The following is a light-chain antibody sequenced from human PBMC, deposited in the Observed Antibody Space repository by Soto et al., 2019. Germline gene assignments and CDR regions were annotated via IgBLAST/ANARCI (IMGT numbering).Light chain of an antibody. Sequence: EIVMTQSPATLSVSPGERATLSCRASQSVRSDLVWYQQKPGQAPRLLIYGASTRATAIPARYSGSGSGTDFTLTISRLEPEDFAVYYCQQRSYPITFGQGTRLEI. V-gene: IGKV3-15*01. CDR3: QQRSYPIT. J-gene: IGKJ5*01. CDR1: QSVRSD. CDR2: GAS.